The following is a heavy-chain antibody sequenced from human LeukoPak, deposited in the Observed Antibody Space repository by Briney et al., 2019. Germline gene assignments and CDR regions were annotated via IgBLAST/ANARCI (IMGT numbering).Heavy chain of an antibody. D-gene: IGHD1-26*01. V-gene: IGHV4-59*01. CDR1: GGSISSYY. Sequence: SETLSLTCTVSGGSISSYYWSWIRQPPGKGLEWIGYIYYSGSTNYNPSLKSRVTISVDTSKNQFSLKLSSVTAADTAVYYCARASGAPIPDYWGQGTLVTVSS. CDR3: ARASGAPIPDY. J-gene: IGHJ4*02. CDR2: IYYSGST.